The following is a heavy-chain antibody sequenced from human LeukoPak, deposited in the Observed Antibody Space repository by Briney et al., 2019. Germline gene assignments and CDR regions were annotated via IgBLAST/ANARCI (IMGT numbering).Heavy chain of an antibody. V-gene: IGHV3-30*04. CDR3: ARGLGYCSGGSCTCDY. CDR2: ILSDGTNK. J-gene: IGHJ4*02. D-gene: IGHD2-15*01. Sequence: GGSLRLSCAASGFTFSVSAMHWVRQAPGKGLEWVTLILSDGTNKYYTDSVKGRFTISRDNSKNTVYLEMNSLRVEDTAVYYCARGLGYCSGGSCTCDYWGQGTLVTVSS. CDR1: GFTFSVSA.